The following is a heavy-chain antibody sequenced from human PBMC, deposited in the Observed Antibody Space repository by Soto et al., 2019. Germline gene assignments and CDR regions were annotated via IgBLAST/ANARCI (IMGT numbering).Heavy chain of an antibody. Sequence: GASVKVSCKASGYTFTGYYMHWVRQAPGQGLEWMGWINPNSGGTNYAQKFQGWVTMTRGTSISTAYMELSRLRSDDTAVYYCARSGIQLWFFDAFDIWGQGTMVTVSS. CDR1: GYTFTGYY. CDR3: ARSGIQLWFFDAFDI. D-gene: IGHD5-18*01. CDR2: INPNSGGT. J-gene: IGHJ3*02. V-gene: IGHV1-2*04.